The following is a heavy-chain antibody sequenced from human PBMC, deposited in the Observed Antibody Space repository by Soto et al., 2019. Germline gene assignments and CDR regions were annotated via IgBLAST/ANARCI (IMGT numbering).Heavy chain of an antibody. CDR3: ARDAVYSDILTGSPRGHGMDV. D-gene: IGHD3-9*01. V-gene: IGHV3-53*02. CDR2: IYSGGST. CDR1: GFSVSYNS. J-gene: IGHJ6*02. Sequence: EVQLVETGGGLIQPGGSLRLSCEVTGFSVSYNSMTWVRQAPGEGLEWVSVIYSGGSTYYADSVKGRFTISRDASKKMVYLQMNSLRPEDTAVNYCARDAVYSDILTGSPRGHGMDVWGQGTTVTVSS.